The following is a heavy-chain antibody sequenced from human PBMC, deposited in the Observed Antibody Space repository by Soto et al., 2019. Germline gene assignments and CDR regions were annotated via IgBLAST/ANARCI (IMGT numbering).Heavy chain of an antibody. J-gene: IGHJ6*02. CDR1: GFTFSSYA. V-gene: IGHV3-30-3*01. CDR2: VSYDGTYK. D-gene: IGHD2-8*02. Sequence: QVQLVESGGGVVQPGRSLRLSCAASGFTFSSYAIHWVHQPPGEGLGWVAVVSYDGTYKYYADAVKGRFTISRDNSKNTVYLQMNSLRAEDTAVYYCARDQGTSLVRDYYYGMDVWGQGTTVTVSS. CDR3: ARDQGTSLVRDYYYGMDV.